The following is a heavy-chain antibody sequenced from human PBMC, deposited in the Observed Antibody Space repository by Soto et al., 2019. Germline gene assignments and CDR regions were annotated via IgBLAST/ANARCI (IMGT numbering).Heavy chain of an antibody. CDR1: GGSISSYY. Sequence: SETLSLTCTVSGGSISSYYWSWIRQPPGKGLEWIGYIYYSGSTNYNPSLKSRVTISVDTSKNQFSLKLSSVTAADTAVYHCARESVPAANFNWFDPWGQGTLVTAPQ. J-gene: IGHJ5*02. CDR3: ARESVPAANFNWFDP. CDR2: IYYSGST. D-gene: IGHD2-2*01. V-gene: IGHV4-59*12.